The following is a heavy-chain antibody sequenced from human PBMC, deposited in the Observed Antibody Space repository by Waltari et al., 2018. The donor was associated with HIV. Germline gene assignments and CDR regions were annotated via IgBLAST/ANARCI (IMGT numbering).Heavy chain of an antibody. CDR3: ARDTLNFFFGLDV. CDR1: GFSFGDYA. CDR2: ISSTSFNI. V-gene: IGHV3-48*02. J-gene: IGHJ6*02. Sequence: EEQLVESGGGLVHPGGSLKLSCAAYGFSFGDYAMNWVRQAPGLVLEWIAYISSTSFNIKYADSVRGRFTISRDNTQNSLSLQMNNLIDEDTAKYFCARDTLNFFFGLDVWGHGTTVAVSS.